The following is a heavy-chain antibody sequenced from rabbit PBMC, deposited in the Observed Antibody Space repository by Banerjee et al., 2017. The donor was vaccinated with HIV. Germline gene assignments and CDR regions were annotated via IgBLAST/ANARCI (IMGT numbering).Heavy chain of an antibody. Sequence: QEHLVESGGGLVTLGGSLKLTCKASGIDFSRSFWISWVRQAPGKGLEWIGYIDPIFGTTYYATWVNGRFTLPSPNAQNTLYLQLNSLTAADTATYFCVRFASSSGYLAYYFNLWGQGTLVTVS. CDR3: VRFASSSGYLAYYFNL. CDR1: GIDFSRSFW. D-gene: IGHD1-1*01. V-gene: IGHV1S43*01. CDR2: IDPIFGTT. J-gene: IGHJ4*01.